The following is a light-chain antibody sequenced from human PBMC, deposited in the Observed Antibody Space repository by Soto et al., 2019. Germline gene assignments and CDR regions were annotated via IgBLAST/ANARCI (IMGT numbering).Light chain of an antibody. CDR1: QSISSW. V-gene: IGKV1-5*03. CDR3: QKYSSYPLT. J-gene: IGKJ4*01. Sequence: DIQMTQSPSTLSASVGDRVTITCRASQSISSWLAWYQQKPGKVPKLLIYKASNLESGIPSRFSGSGSGTEFTLTISSLQPDDFATYYCQKYSSYPLTFGGGTKVEIK. CDR2: KAS.